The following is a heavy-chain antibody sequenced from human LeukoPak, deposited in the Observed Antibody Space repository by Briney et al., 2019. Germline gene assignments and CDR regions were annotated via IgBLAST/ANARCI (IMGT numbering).Heavy chain of an antibody. D-gene: IGHD2-15*01. CDR2: IRSNGRDT. Sequence: GGSLRLSCAASGFTFREYSMSWVRQAPGKGLEWVSNIRSNGRDTYYIDSVKGRFTISRDNSKNTVYLEMNSRRAGDSAVYYCAKGGYTTWFDPWGQGTLVTVSS. J-gene: IGHJ5*02. CDR3: AKGGYTTWFDP. V-gene: IGHV3-23*01. CDR1: GFTFREYS.